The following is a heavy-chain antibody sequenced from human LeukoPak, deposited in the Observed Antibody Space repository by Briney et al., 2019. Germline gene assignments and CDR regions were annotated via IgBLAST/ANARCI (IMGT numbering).Heavy chain of an antibody. CDR2: IWYDGSNK. J-gene: IGHJ4*02. CDR3: ARDRRQYCSSTSCYMGY. Sequence: GRSLRLSCAPSGFTFSSYGMHLVRRAPGKGLEWVAVIWYDGSNKYYADSVKGRFTISRDNSKNTLYLQMNSLRAEDTAVYYCARDRRQYCSSTSCYMGYWGQGTLVTVSS. D-gene: IGHD2-2*02. V-gene: IGHV3-33*01. CDR1: GFTFSSYG.